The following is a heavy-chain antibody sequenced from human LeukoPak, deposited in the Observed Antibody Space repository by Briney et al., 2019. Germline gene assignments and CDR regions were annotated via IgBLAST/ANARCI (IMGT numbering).Heavy chain of an antibody. J-gene: IGHJ4*02. Sequence: ASVKVSCKASGGTFSSYAISWVRQAPGQGLEWMGRIIPILGIANYAQKFQGRVTITADKSTSTAYMELSSLRSEGTAVYYCARDRGLAYYYDSSGYLPPDYWGQGTLVTVSS. V-gene: IGHV1-69*04. CDR1: GGTFSSYA. CDR3: ARDRGLAYYYDSSGYLPPDY. D-gene: IGHD3-22*01. CDR2: IIPILGIA.